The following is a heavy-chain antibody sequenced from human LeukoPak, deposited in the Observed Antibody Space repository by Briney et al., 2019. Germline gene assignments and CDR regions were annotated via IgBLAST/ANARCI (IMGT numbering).Heavy chain of an antibody. CDR2: IYSGGST. J-gene: IGHJ6*02. CDR1: GFTVSSNY. D-gene: IGHD3-10*01. CDR3: ARDSSSLVVRGDLGMDV. V-gene: IGHV3-66*01. Sequence: PGGSLRLSCAASGFTVSSNYMSWVRQAPGKGLEWGAVIYSGGSTYYADSVKGRFNISRDNSKNTLYLQMNSLRADVTAVYYCARDSSSLVVRGDLGMDVWGQGTTVTVSS.